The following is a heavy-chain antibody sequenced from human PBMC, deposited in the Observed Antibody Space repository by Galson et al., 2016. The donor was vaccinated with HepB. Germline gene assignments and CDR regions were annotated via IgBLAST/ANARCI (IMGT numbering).Heavy chain of an antibody. CDR3: ARGDYGMDV. CDR2: IYHNGNI. CDR1: DDSMTDYY. J-gene: IGHJ6*02. Sequence: ETLSPTCTVSDDSMTDYYWSFIRQAPGKVLERIGYIYHNGNIDYNPSLKRRVTITIDTSKNQFSLNLTSVTAADTAFYYCARGDYGMDVWGQGTTVTVSS. V-gene: IGHV4-59*12.